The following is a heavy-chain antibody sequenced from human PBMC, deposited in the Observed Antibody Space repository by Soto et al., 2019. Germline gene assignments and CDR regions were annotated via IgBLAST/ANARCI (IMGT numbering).Heavy chain of an antibody. D-gene: IGHD3-9*01. CDR1: GFTFSSYA. V-gene: IGHV3-23*01. J-gene: IGHJ4*02. CDR3: ANHLRYPDFDY. CDR2: ISGSGGST. Sequence: GGSLRLSCAASGFTFSSYAMSWVRQAPGKGLEWVSAISGSGGSTYYADSVKGRFTISRDNSKDTLYLQMNSLRAEDTAVYYCANHLRYPDFDYWGQGTLVTVSS.